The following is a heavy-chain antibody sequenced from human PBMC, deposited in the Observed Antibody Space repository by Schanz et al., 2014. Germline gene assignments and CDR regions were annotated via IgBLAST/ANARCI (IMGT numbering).Heavy chain of an antibody. Sequence: QVQLVESGGGLVKPGGSLRLSCAASGFIFNDYYMNWIRQAPGKGLEWLLYISRDGTTSYYADSVKGRFTISRDNAKNSLYLEMTSLRGEDTAIYYCAKIWKAHHLTGRPGWSDGMDVWGQGTTVTVSS. CDR3: AKIWKAHHLTGRPGWSDGMDV. D-gene: IGHD3-3*01. CDR2: ISRDGTTS. CDR1: GFIFNDYY. V-gene: IGHV3-11*01. J-gene: IGHJ6*02.